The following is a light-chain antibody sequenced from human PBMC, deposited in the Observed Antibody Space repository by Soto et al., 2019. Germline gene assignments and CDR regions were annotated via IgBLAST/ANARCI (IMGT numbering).Light chain of an antibody. Sequence: EIVLTQSPGTLSLSPRERATLSCRASQSISSSYLVWYQQKPGQPPRLLINRSSSMATGIPDRFSGSGSGTDFTLTISRLEPEDSAVYYCQQYGSALLTFGGGTRVELK. V-gene: IGKV3-20*01. CDR2: RSS. CDR1: QSISSSY. CDR3: QQYGSALLT. J-gene: IGKJ4*01.